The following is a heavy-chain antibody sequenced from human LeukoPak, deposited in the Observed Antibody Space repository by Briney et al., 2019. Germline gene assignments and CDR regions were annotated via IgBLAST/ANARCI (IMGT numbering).Heavy chain of an antibody. CDR1: GFTFTSYG. V-gene: IGHV7-4-1*02. CDR3: ARDAATINFDS. CDR2: ISTNTGNP. D-gene: IGHD5-24*01. Sequence: GGSLRLSCAASGFTFTSYGISWVRQAPGQGLEWMGWISTNTGNPTYAQGFTGRFVFSLDTSVSTAYLRISSLKAEDTAVYYCARDAATINFDSWGQGTLVTVSS. J-gene: IGHJ4*02.